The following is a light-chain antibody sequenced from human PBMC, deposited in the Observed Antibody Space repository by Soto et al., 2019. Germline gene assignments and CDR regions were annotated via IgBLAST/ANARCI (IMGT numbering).Light chain of an antibody. CDR2: GAS. J-gene: IGKJ1*01. CDR3: HQRQSWPRT. V-gene: IGKV3-20*01. Sequence: EIVLTQSPGTLSLSPGERATLSCRASQSASSSCLAWYQQKPGQAPRLLMYGASTRAAGIPARFSASGTGTDFTLTISDVQPEDFAVYYCHQRQSWPRTFGQGTKVDIK. CDR1: QSASSSC.